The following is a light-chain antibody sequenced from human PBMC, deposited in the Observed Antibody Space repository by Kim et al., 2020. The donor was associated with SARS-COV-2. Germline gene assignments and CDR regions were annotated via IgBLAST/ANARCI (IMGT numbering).Light chain of an antibody. Sequence: VSPGQTASITCSGDKLGDKYASWYQQKPGQYPVLVIYQDSKRPSGIPERFSGSNSGNTATLTISGTQAMDEADYYCQAWDSSTNYVFGTGTKVTVL. CDR3: QAWDSSTNYV. J-gene: IGLJ1*01. CDR2: QDS. V-gene: IGLV3-1*01. CDR1: KLGDKY.